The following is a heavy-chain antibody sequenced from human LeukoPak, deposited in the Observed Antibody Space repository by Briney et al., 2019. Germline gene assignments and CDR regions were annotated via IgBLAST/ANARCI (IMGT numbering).Heavy chain of an antibody. CDR3: ARDSRSTSSTDY. CDR2: IKEDGTEE. J-gene: IGHJ4*02. CDR1: GFNISDFW. D-gene: IGHD2-2*01. V-gene: IGHV3-7*01. Sequence: PGGSLRLSCAASGFNISDFWMTWVRQAPGKGLEWVANIKEDGTEEHLVDSVKGRFTISRDNTKNLLYLQMNSLRGDDTAVYYCARDSRSTSSTDYWGQGTLVTVSS.